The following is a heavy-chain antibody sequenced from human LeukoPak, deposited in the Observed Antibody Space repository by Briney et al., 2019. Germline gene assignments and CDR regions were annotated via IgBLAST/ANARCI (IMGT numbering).Heavy chain of an antibody. Sequence: SETLSPTCTVSGGSISSYYWTWVRQPPGQGLEWIGYINYSGSTNYNTSLKSRLTISVDTSNTQFSLKLTSVTAADTAVYYCARLGPGGHGECDYWGQGTLVTVSS. CDR2: INYSGST. D-gene: IGHD3-10*01. CDR3: ARLGPGGHGECDY. J-gene: IGHJ4*02. V-gene: IGHV4-59*01. CDR1: GGSISSYY.